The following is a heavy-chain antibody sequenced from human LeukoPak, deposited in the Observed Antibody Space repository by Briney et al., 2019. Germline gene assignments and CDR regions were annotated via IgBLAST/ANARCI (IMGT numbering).Heavy chain of an antibody. Sequence: PSETLSLTCTVSGYSISSGYYWGWIRQPPGKGLEWIGSIYHSGRTFYNPSLKSRVTISVDTSKNQFSLKLSSVAAADTAVYYCARGGGAFEFYFDCWGQGALVTVSS. D-gene: IGHD4/OR15-4a*01. CDR3: ARGGGAFEFYFDC. V-gene: IGHV4-38-2*02. CDR1: GYSISSGYY. J-gene: IGHJ4*02. CDR2: IYHSGRT.